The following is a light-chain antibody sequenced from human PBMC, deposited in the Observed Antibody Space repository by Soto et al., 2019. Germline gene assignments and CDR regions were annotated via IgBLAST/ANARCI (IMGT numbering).Light chain of an antibody. CDR3: QQYGSSPTWT. V-gene: IGKV3-20*01. CDR1: QSVGSSY. CDR2: GAS. Sequence: EIVLTQSTGTLSLSPGERATLSCRASQSVGSSYLAWYQQKPGQAPRLLIYGASSRATGIPDRFSGSGSGTDFTLTISRLEPEDFAVYYCQQYGSSPTWTFGQGTKVEI. J-gene: IGKJ1*01.